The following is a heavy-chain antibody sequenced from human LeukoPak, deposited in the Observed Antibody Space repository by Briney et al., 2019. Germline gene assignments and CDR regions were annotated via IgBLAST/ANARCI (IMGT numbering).Heavy chain of an antibody. CDR1: GYTFASYY. J-gene: IGHJ4*02. CDR3: ARDLAPPYDSSVPFDY. V-gene: IGHV1-46*01. CDR2: INPSGGST. Sequence: GASVKVSCKASGYTFASYYMHWVRQAPGQGLEWMGIINPSGGSTSYAQQFQGRVTMTRDTSTSTVYMELGSLRSEDTAVYYCARDLAPPYDSSVPFDYWGQGTLVTVSS. D-gene: IGHD3-22*01.